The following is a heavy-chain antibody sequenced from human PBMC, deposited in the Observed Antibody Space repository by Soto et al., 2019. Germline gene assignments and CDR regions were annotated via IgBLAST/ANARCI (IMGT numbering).Heavy chain of an antibody. CDR1: GFTFSSYG. J-gene: IGHJ6*02. Sequence: GGSLRLSCAASGFTFSSYGMHWVRQAPGKGLEWVAVISYDGSNKYYADSVKGRFTISRDNSKNTLYLQMNSLRAEDTAVYYCAKEGAIVVVPAADNYGMDVWGQGTTVTVSS. CDR3: AKEGAIVVVPAADNYGMDV. CDR2: ISYDGSNK. V-gene: IGHV3-30*18. D-gene: IGHD2-2*01.